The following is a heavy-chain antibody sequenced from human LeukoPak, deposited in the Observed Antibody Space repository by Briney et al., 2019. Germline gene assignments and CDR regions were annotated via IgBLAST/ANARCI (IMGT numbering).Heavy chain of an antibody. CDR3: AKDKGKGQQLVPYDY. J-gene: IGHJ4*02. D-gene: IGHD6-13*01. CDR2: ISGSGGST. Sequence: GGSLRLSCAASGFTFSSYAMSWVRQAPWKGLEWVSAISGSGGSTYYADSVKGRFTISRDNSKNTLYLQMNSLRAEDTAVYYCAKDKGKGQQLVPYDYWGQGTLVTVSS. CDR1: GFTFSSYA. V-gene: IGHV3-23*01.